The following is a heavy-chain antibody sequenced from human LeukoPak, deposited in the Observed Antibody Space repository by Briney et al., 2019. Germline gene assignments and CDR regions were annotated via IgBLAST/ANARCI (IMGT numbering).Heavy chain of an antibody. J-gene: IGHJ4*02. V-gene: IGHV3-7*01. Sequence: GGSLRLSCAASEFIFSGYWMNWVRQAPGKGLEWVANIKQDGSEKQYVDSVRGRFTISRDNAKNSLYLQMNSLRVEDTAVYYRARDGFVGAADYWGQGTLVTVSS. CDR3: ARDGFVGAADY. CDR1: EFIFSGYW. CDR2: IKQDGSEK. D-gene: IGHD6-13*01.